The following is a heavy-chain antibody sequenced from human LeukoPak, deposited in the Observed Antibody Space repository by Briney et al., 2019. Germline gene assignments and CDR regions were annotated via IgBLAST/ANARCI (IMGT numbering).Heavy chain of an antibody. CDR3: ARERGRGRDSPWFDY. Sequence: PGGSLRLSCAASGFIVSGDLMSWVRQAPGKGLEWVSVIYSDGSTYYADSVKGRFTISRDNSKNTLDLQMTGLRAEDTAVYYCARERGRGRDSPWFDYWGRGTLVTVSS. J-gene: IGHJ4*02. CDR2: IYSDGST. D-gene: IGHD1-26*01. CDR1: GFIVSGDL. V-gene: IGHV3-53*01.